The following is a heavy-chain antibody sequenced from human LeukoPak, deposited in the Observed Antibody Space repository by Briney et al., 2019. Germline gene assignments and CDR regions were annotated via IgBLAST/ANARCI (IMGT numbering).Heavy chain of an antibody. CDR2: IYTGGTT. CDR3: AREISRFGI. Sequence: GGSLRLSCAASGFTFSNAWMTWVRQAPGKGLEWVSSIYTGGTTYYADSVKGRFTISRDDPKNTLYLQMNSLRADDTAVYYCAREISRFGIWGQGTLVTVSS. V-gene: IGHV3-66*01. D-gene: IGHD3-16*01. CDR1: GFTFSNAW. J-gene: IGHJ4*02.